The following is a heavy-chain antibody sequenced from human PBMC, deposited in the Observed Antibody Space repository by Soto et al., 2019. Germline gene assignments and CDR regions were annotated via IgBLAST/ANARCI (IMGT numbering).Heavy chain of an antibody. D-gene: IGHD2-21*02. CDR2: IIPILGIA. Sequence: QVQLVQSGAEVKKPGSSVKVSCKASGGTFSSYTISWVRQAPGQGIEWMGRIIPILGIANYAQKFQGRVTITADKSTSTAYMELSSLRSEDTAVYYCVLAYCGGDCYPTYWYFDLWGRGTLVTVSS. J-gene: IGHJ2*01. CDR1: GGTFSSYT. V-gene: IGHV1-69*02. CDR3: VLAYCGGDCYPTYWYFDL.